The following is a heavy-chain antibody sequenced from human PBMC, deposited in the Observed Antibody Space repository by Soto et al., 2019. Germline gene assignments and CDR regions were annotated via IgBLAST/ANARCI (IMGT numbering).Heavy chain of an antibody. CDR2: IYYSGST. Sequence: QLQLQESGPGLVKPSETLSLTCTVSGGSISSSSYYWGWIRQPPGKGLEWIGSIYYSGSTYYNPSLKSRVTISVDTSKNQFSLKLSSVTAADTAVYYCARLVGYSSSSVYFDYWGQGTLVTVSS. J-gene: IGHJ4*02. V-gene: IGHV4-39*01. D-gene: IGHD6-6*01. CDR3: ARLVGYSSSSVYFDY. CDR1: GGSISSSSYY.